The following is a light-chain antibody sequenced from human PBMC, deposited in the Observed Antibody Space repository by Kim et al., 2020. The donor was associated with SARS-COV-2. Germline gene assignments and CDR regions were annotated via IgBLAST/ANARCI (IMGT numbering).Light chain of an antibody. CDR3: QSYDATNQV. CDR2: EDY. J-gene: IGLJ3*02. CDR1: SGNIASNF. V-gene: IGLV6-57*01. Sequence: GKKVTISCTRSSGNIASNFVQWYQQRPGSSPTIVIYEDYQRPSGVPDRFAGSIDRSANSAALTISGLKTEDEADYYCQSYDATNQVFGGGTQLTVL.